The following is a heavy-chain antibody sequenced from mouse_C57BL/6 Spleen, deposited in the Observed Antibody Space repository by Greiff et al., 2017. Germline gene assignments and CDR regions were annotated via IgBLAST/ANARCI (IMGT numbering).Heavy chain of an antibody. V-gene: IGHV3-1*01. CDR3: ARGRANWDHEGFAY. CDR1: GYSITSGYD. Sequence: EVQLLESGPGMVKPSQSLSLTCTVTGYSITSGYDWHWIRHFPGNKLEWMGYICSSVSTNYNPSLKSRISTTHDTSKNHFFLKLKSVTTEDTATYYCARGRANWDHEGFAYWGQGTLVTVSA. J-gene: IGHJ3*01. D-gene: IGHD4-1*01. CDR2: ICSSVST.